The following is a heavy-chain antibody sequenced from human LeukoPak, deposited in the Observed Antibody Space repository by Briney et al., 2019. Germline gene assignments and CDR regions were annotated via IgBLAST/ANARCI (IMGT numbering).Heavy chain of an antibody. D-gene: IGHD4-17*01. V-gene: IGHV4-59*01. CDR2: IYYSGST. CDR3: ARHSGAYGDYGTWFNY. Sequence: PSETLSLTCTVSGGFISSYYWSWIRQPPGKGLEWIGYIYYSGSTNYNPSLKSRVTISVDTSKNQFSLKLSSVTAADTAVYYCARHSGAYGDYGTWFNYWGQGTLVAVSS. J-gene: IGHJ4*02. CDR1: GGFISSYY.